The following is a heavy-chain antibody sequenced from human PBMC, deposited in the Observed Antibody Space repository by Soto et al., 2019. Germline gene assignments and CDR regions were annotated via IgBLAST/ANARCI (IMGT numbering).Heavy chain of an antibody. CDR2: ISGSGGST. V-gene: IGHV3-23*01. CDR1: GFTFSSYA. J-gene: IGHJ4*02. CDR3: AKVSPRQYSSSSGALDY. D-gene: IGHD6-6*01. Sequence: GGSLRLSCAASGFTFSSYAMSWVRQAPGKGLEWVSAISGSGGSTYYADSVKGRFTISRDNSKNTLYPQMNSLRAEDTAVYYCAKVSPRQYSSSSGALDYWGQGTLVTVSS.